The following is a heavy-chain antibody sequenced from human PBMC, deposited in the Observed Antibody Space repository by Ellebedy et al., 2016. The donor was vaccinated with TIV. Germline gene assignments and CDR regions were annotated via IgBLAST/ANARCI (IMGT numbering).Heavy chain of an antibody. CDR3: ARERFGYCSSTSCYEGLAFDY. V-gene: IGHV4-39*07. J-gene: IGHJ4*02. Sequence: SETLSLXXTDSGGSISSSSYYWGWIRQPPGKGLEWIGSIYYSGSTYYNPSLKSRVTISVDTSKNQFSLKLSSVTAADTAVYYCARERFGYCSSTSCYEGLAFDYWGQGTLVTVSS. CDR2: IYYSGST. CDR1: GGSISSSSYY. D-gene: IGHD2-2*01.